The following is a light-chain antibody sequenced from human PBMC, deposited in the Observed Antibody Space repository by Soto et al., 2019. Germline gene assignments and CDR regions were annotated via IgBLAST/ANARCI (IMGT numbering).Light chain of an antibody. CDR3: QQYNNWPYT. CDR2: GAS. Sequence: EIVMTRSPATLSVSPGDIVTLSCRASQSVSSNLAWYQQRPGQAPRLLIYGASTRATGIPARFSGSGSGTDFTLTISSLQSEDFAVYYCQQYNNWPYTFGPGTKLEIK. J-gene: IGKJ2*01. CDR1: QSVSSN. V-gene: IGKV3-15*01.